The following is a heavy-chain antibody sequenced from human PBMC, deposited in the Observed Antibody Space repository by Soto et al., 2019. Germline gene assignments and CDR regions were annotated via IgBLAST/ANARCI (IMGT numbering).Heavy chain of an antibody. D-gene: IGHD3-22*01. CDR2: INSDGSST. V-gene: IGHV3-74*01. J-gene: IGHJ5*02. CDR1: GFTFSSYW. Sequence: EVQLVESGGGLVQPGGSLRLSCAASGFTFSSYWMHWVRQAPGKGLVWVSRINSDGSSTSYADSVKGRFTISRDNAKNTLYLQMNSLRAEDTAVYYCARDLYYDSSGYWEGYNWFDPWGQGTLVTVSS. CDR3: ARDLYYDSSGYWEGYNWFDP.